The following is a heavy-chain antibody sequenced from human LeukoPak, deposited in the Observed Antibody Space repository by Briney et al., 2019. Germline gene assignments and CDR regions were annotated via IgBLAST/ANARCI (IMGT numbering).Heavy chain of an antibody. CDR3: AILVLSNYGLDV. V-gene: IGHV3-48*02. CDR2: IFCGNGIK. D-gene: IGHD2/OR15-2a*01. Sequence: PGGSLRLSCAASGFTFSDYTVNWVRQAPGKGLEWVSNIFCGNGIKNYADSVEGRFTISRDNAKNLVFLQMNSLRDDDTAVYYCAILVLSNYGLDVWGLGTTVTVSS. J-gene: IGHJ6*02. CDR1: GFTFSDYT.